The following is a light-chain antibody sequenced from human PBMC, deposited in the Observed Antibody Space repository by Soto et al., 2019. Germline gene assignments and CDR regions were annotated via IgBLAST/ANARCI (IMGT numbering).Light chain of an antibody. J-gene: IGKJ2*01. Sequence: DIVMTQSTLSLPVTPGEPASISCRSSLSLLHSNGYNYLDWYLQKPGQSPQLLIYLGSDRASGVSDRFSGSGSGTDFTLKISRVEAEDVGVYYCMQALQTPMYTFGQGTKLEIK. CDR3: MQALQTPMYT. CDR2: LGS. CDR1: LSLLHSNGYNY. V-gene: IGKV2-28*01.